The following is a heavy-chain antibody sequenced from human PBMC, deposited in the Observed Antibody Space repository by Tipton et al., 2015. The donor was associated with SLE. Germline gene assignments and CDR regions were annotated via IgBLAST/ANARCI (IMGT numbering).Heavy chain of an antibody. V-gene: IGHV3-9*01. CDR2: ISWNRGGI. J-gene: IGHJ4*02. D-gene: IGHD1-26*01. CDR1: GFTFDDYA. CDR3: AKDHSETSGSYLGY. Sequence: SLRLSCAASGFTFDDYAMHWVRQAPGKGLEWVSGISWNRGGIGYADSVKGRFTISRDNAKNSLYLQMNSLRAEDTALYYCAKDHSETSGSYLGYWGQGTLVTVSS.